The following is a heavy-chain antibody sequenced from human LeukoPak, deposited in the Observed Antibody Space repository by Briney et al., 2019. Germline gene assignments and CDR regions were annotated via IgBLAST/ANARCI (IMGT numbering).Heavy chain of an antibody. V-gene: IGHV4-4*02. Sequence: GSLRLSCAASGFTFSSYWMSGVRQPPGKGLEWIGEIYHSGKANYNPSLKSRVTISVDKSKNQFSLNMTSVTAADTAVYYCARGYGDYRPWGQGTLVTVSS. J-gene: IGHJ5*02. CDR2: IYHSGKA. CDR1: GFTFSSYW. CDR3: ARGYGDYRP. D-gene: IGHD4-17*01.